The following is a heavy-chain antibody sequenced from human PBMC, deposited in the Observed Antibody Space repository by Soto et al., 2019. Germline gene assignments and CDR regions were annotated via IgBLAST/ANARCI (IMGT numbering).Heavy chain of an antibody. V-gene: IGHV4-39*01. CDR3: ARLAEYCSGGSCRYYYYGMDV. D-gene: IGHD2-15*01. J-gene: IGHJ6*02. Sequence: SETLSLTCTVSGGSISSSSYSWGWIRQPPGKGLEWNGSIYYSGSTYYNPSLKSRVTISVDTSKNQFSLKLSSVTAADTAVYYCARLAEYCSGGSCRYYYYGMDVWGQGTTVTVSS. CDR1: GGSISSSSYS. CDR2: IYYSGST.